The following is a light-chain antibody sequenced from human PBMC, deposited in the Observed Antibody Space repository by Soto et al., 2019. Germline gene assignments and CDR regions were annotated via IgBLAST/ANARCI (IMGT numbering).Light chain of an antibody. CDR1: QGISSA. V-gene: IGKV1-13*02. CDR2: DAS. Sequence: AIQLTQSPSSLSASVGDRVTITCRASQGISSALAWYQQKPGKAPKLLIYDASSLESGVPSRFSGSGSRTDFTLTISSLQPEDFATYYCQQFNSYFGPGTKVDIK. J-gene: IGKJ3*01. CDR3: QQFNSY.